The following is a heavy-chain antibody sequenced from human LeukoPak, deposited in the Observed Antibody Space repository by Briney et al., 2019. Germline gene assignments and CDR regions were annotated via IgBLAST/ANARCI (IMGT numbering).Heavy chain of an antibody. D-gene: IGHD3-22*01. V-gene: IGHV3-23*01. CDR2: IRSNGDTT. Sequence: PGGSLRLSCEASGFNFRNYAMRWVRQSPDKGLQWISMIRSNGDTTHYSDSVRGRFSISRDNAKNPLYLQMNSLRAEDTAIYYCAKENWGYNWKYDSSGSGINYWGQGTLVTVSS. CDR1: GFNFRNYA. J-gene: IGHJ4*02. CDR3: AKENWGYNWKYDSSGSGINY.